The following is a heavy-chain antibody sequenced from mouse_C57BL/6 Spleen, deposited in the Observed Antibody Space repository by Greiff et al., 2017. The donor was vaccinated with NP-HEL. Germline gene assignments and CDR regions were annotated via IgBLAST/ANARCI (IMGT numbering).Heavy chain of an antibody. CDR1: GFTFSSYA. CDR3: ARNYGSSWYFDV. J-gene: IGHJ1*03. Sequence: EVQLQESGGGLVKPGGSLKLSCAASGFTFSSYAMSWVRQTPEKRLEWVATISDGGSYTYYPDNVKGRFTISRDNAKNNLYLQMSHLKSEDTAMYYCARNYGSSWYFDVWGTGTTVTVSS. CDR2: ISDGGSYT. V-gene: IGHV5-4*01. D-gene: IGHD1-1*01.